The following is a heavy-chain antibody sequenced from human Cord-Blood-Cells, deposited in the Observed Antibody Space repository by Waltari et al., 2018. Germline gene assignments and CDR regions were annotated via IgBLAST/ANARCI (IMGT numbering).Heavy chain of an antibody. Sequence: EVQLVESGGGLVQPGGSLRLSCAASGFTFSTYWMIWVRQAPGKGLEGVANIKQEGSDKYCGECGHGLFTIARENAKDSLCMQMNSLRAEDTAVYSCARVLGYSGYDDALDIWGQGTMVTVSS. J-gene: IGHJ3*02. CDR2: IKQEGSDK. CDR1: GFTFSTYW. D-gene: IGHD5-12*01. CDR3: ARVLGYSGYDDALDI. V-gene: IGHV3-7*01.